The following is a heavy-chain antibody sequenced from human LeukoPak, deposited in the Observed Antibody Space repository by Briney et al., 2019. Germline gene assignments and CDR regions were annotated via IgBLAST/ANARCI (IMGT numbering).Heavy chain of an antibody. CDR3: ARSRPTVTFDY. CDR2: IFYSGST. J-gene: IGHJ4*02. CDR1: GGSISSGGYY. V-gene: IGHV4-31*03. D-gene: IGHD4-11*01. Sequence: PSETLSLTCTVSGGSISSGGYYWSWIRQHPGKCLEWIGYIFYSGSTYYNPSLKSRVTISVDTSKNQFSLKLSSVTAADTAVYYCARSRPTVTFDYWGQGTLVTVSS.